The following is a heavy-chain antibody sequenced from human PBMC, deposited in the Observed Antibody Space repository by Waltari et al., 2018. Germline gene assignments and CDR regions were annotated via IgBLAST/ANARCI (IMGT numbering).Heavy chain of an antibody. J-gene: IGHJ4*02. V-gene: IGHV4-34*01. CDR3: ARGLCDYIWDSYRFFDY. D-gene: IGHD3-16*02. Sequence: QVQLQPWGAELLKPSATLSLISAVYVGSFSAYYWCWLRQPPGEVQEWISDINHSGSSYYPPSLKSRVIISVVTSKNQFSLKVCSVAAEETALYYGARGLCDYIWDSYRFFDYWGQGTLVTVSS. CDR2: INHSGSS. CDR1: VGSFSAYY.